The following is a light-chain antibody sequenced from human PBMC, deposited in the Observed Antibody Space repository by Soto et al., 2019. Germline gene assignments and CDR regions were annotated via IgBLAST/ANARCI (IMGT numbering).Light chain of an antibody. V-gene: IGLV1-40*01. J-gene: IGLJ1*01. CDR1: SSNIGAGYD. CDR2: GNT. Sequence: QAVVTQPPSVSGAPGQRVTISCTGTSSNIGAGYDVHWYQQLPGTAPKLLIYGNTNRPSGVPDRFSGSKSDTSASLAITGLQAEVEADYFCQSYDNNLSALYVFGTGTKLTVL. CDR3: QSYDNNLSALYV.